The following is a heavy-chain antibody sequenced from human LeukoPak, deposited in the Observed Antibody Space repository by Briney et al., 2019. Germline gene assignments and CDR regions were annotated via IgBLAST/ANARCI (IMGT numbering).Heavy chain of an antibody. CDR3: AKDRDTMVRGLAGDY. CDR1: GFTFSSYA. CDR2: ISGSGGST. D-gene: IGHD3-10*01. J-gene: IGHJ4*02. Sequence: PGGSLRLSCAASGFTFSSYAMSWVRQAPGEGLEWVSAISGSGGSTYYADSVKGRFTISRDNSKNTLYLQMNSLRAEDTAVYYCAKDRDTMVRGLAGDYWGQGTLVTVSS. V-gene: IGHV3-23*01.